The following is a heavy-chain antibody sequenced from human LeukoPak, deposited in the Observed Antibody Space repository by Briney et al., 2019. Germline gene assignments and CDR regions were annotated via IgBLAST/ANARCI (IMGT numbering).Heavy chain of an antibody. CDR1: GYTFTGYY. V-gene: IGHV1-2*02. J-gene: IGHJ4*02. Sequence: ASVKVSYKASGYTFTGYYMHWVRLAPGQGLEWMGSINPNSGGTNYAQKFQGRVTMTRDTSISTAYMELSRLRSDDTAVYYCARVDNSSMIVADFDYWGQGTLVTVSS. CDR2: INPNSGGT. D-gene: IGHD3-22*01. CDR3: ARVDNSSMIVADFDY.